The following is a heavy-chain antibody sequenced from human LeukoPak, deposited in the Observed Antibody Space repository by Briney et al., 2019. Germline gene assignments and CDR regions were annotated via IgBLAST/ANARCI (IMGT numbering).Heavy chain of an antibody. D-gene: IGHD3-3*01. Sequence: PGGSLRLSCAASGFTFSSYAMSWVRQAPGKGLEWVSAISSSGGSTYYADSVKGRFTISRDNSKNTLYLQMNSLRAEDTAVYYCAKLTKPAYYDFWSGYFDYWGQGTLVTVSS. CDR3: AKLTKPAYYDFWSGYFDY. V-gene: IGHV3-23*01. J-gene: IGHJ4*02. CDR2: ISSSGGST. CDR1: GFTFSSYA.